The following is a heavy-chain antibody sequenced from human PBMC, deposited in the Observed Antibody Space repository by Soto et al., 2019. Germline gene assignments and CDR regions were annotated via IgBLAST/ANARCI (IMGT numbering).Heavy chain of an antibody. CDR2: ISYDGSNK. V-gene: IGHV3-30*18. CDR1: GFTFSSYG. CDR3: AKDPCRGSRCSYFDY. Sequence: QVQLVESGGGVVQPGRSLRLSCAASGFTFSSYGMHWVRQAPGKGLEWVAVISYDGSNKYYADSVKGRFTISRDNSKNTLYLQMNRLRAEDTAVYYCAKDPCRGSRCSYFDYWGQGTLVTVSS. J-gene: IGHJ4*02. D-gene: IGHD4-17*01.